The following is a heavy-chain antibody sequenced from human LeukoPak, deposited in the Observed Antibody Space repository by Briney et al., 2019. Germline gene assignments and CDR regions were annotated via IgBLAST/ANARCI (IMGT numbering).Heavy chain of an antibody. Sequence: SETLSLTCTVSGGSISSYYWSWIRQPPGKGLEWIGSIYYSGSTYYSPSLESRVTVSVDTSTNQFSLKLTSVTAADTAVYYCARDPSSGGSCYFYWGQGTLVTVSS. CDR2: IYYSGST. J-gene: IGHJ4*02. D-gene: IGHD2-15*01. V-gene: IGHV4-59*01. CDR1: GGSISSYY. CDR3: ARDPSSGGSCYFY.